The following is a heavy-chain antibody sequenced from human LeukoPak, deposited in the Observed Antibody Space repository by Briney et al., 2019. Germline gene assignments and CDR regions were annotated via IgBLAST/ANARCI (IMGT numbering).Heavy chain of an antibody. CDR1: GFNFDDYV. V-gene: IGHV3-20*04. CDR2: INWNGGST. J-gene: IGHJ4*02. D-gene: IGHD3-22*01. CDR3: ARDPYDSSGYRTYYFDY. Sequence: GGSLRLSCAASGFNFDDYVMTWVRQAPGKGLEWVSGINWNGGSTGYADSVKGRFTISRDNAKNSLYLQMNSLRAEDTALYYCARDPYDSSGYRTYYFDYWGQGTLVTVSS.